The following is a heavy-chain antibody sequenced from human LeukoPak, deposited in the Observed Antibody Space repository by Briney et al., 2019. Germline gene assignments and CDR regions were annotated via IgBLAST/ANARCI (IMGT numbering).Heavy chain of an antibody. CDR3: ARDPTRRPYSSSSEDVDDY. Sequence: GGSLRLSCAASGFTFSSYSMNRVRQAPGKGLEWVSSISSSSSYIYYADSVKGRFTISRDNAKNSLYLQMNSLRAEDTAVYYCARDPTRRPYSSSSEDVDDYWGQGTLVTVSS. D-gene: IGHD6-6*01. J-gene: IGHJ4*02. CDR2: ISSSSSYI. V-gene: IGHV3-21*01. CDR1: GFTFSSYS.